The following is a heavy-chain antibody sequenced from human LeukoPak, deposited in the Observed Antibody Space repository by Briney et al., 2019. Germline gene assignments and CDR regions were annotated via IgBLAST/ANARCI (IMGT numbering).Heavy chain of an antibody. CDR3: ARGRRTDIAVVPTVRLYYMDV. CDR2: VIPYNGNR. Sequence: ASVKVSCKASGYTFTSHGISGVGQAPGQGLEGMGWVIPYNGNRNYAQKLQGRVTMTTDTSTSTASMYMRGLRSDDTAVYYCARGRRTDIAVVPTVRLYYMDVWGKGTTVTVSS. J-gene: IGHJ6*03. V-gene: IGHV1-18*01. CDR1: GYTFTSHG. D-gene: IGHD2-2*01.